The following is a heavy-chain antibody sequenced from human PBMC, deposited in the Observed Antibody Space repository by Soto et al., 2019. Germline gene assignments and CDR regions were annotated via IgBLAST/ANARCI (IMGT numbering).Heavy chain of an antibody. D-gene: IGHD3-3*01. CDR1: GFTFSSYA. J-gene: IGHJ4*02. Sequence: GGSLRLSCAASGFTFSSYAMSWVRQAPGKRLEWVSAISGSGGSTYYADSVKGRFTISRDNSKNTLYLQMNSLRAEDTAVYYCAKHGPAPEWSTAHFDYWGQGTLVTVSS. CDR2: ISGSGGST. CDR3: AKHGPAPEWSTAHFDY. V-gene: IGHV3-23*01.